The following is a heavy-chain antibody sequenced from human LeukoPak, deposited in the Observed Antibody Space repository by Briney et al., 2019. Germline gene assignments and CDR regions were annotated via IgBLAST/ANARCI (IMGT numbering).Heavy chain of an antibody. CDR1: GYTFTSYG. Sequence: GASVKVSCKASGYTFTSYGISWVRQAPGQGLEWMGGIIPIFGTANYAQKFQGRVTITADESTSTAYMELSSLRSDDTAVYYCARDGAIPYAFDIWGQGTMVTVSS. V-gene: IGHV1-69*13. D-gene: IGHD2-2*02. CDR3: ARDGAIPYAFDI. J-gene: IGHJ3*02. CDR2: IIPIFGTA.